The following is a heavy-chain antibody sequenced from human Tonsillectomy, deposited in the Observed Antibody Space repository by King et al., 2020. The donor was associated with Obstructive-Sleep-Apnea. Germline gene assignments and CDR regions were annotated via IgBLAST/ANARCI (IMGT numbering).Heavy chain of an antibody. CDR1: GYSFTSYW. J-gene: IGHJ4*02. D-gene: IGHD5-18*01. CDR2: IYPGDSDT. CDR3: ARQGEVDTAMVSPIDY. V-gene: IGHV5-51*01. Sequence: QLVQSGAEVKKPGESLKISCKGSGYSFTSYWIGWVRQMPGKGLEWMGIIYPGDSDTRYSPPFQGQVTISADKSFSTAYLQWSSLKASDTAMYYCARQGEVDTAMVSPIDYWGQGTLVTVSS.